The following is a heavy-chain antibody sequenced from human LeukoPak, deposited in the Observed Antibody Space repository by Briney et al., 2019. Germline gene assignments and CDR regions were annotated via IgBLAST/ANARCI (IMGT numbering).Heavy chain of an antibody. CDR2: IYYSGST. Sequence: SETLSLTCTVSGGSISYYYWSWIRQPPGKGLEWIGYIYYSGSTNYNPSLKSRVTISVDRSKNQFSLNLSSVTAADTAVYYCARQEIGLRSFDPWGQGTLVTVSS. V-gene: IGHV4-59*08. J-gene: IGHJ5*02. CDR3: ARQEIGLRSFDP. D-gene: IGHD3/OR15-3a*01. CDR1: GGSISYYY.